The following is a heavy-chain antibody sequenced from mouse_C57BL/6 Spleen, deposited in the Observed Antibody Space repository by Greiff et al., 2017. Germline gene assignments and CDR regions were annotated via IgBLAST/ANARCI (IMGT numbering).Heavy chain of an antibody. CDR2: IHPNSGST. CDR3: ARSLTGGDYFDY. Sequence: QVQLQQPGAELVKPGASVKLSCKASGYTFTSYWMHWVKQRPGQGLEWIGMIHPNSGSTNYNEKFKSKATLTVDKSSSTAYMQLSSLTSEDSAVYYCARSLTGGDYFDYWGQGTTLTVSS. V-gene: IGHV1-64*01. CDR1: GYTFTSYW. J-gene: IGHJ2*01. D-gene: IGHD1-1*01.